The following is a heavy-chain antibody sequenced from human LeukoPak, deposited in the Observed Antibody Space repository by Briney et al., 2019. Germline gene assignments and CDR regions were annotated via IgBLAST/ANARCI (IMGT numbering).Heavy chain of an antibody. J-gene: IGHJ3*02. CDR3: AKDLVLSGDTSEYPPPDAFDI. CDR2: ISYDGSNK. Sequence: GGSLRLSCAASGFTFSSYGMHWVRQAPGKGLEWVAVISYDGSNKYYADSVKGRFTISRDNSKNTLYLQMNSLRAEDTAVYYCAKDLVLSGDTSEYPPPDAFDIWGQGTMVTVSS. V-gene: IGHV3-30*18. D-gene: IGHD6-25*01. CDR1: GFTFSSYG.